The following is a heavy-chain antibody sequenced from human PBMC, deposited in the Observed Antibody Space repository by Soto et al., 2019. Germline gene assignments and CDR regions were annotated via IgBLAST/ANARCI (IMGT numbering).Heavy chain of an antibody. J-gene: IGHJ4*02. CDR1: GGSISSYY. CDR3: ARRTSRGYFAY. D-gene: IGHD2-8*01. CDR2: IYYSGST. Sequence: PSETLSLTCTVSGGSISSYYWSWIRQPPGKGLEWIGYIYYSGSTNYNPSLKSRVTISVDTSKNQFSLKLSSVTAADTAVYYCARRTSRGYFAYGGQGTLVTVSS. V-gene: IGHV4-59*01.